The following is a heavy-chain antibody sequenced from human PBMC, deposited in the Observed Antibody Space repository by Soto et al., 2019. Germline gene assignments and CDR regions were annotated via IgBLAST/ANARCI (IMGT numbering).Heavy chain of an antibody. CDR3: WKGEHQDLIYY. CDR1: GYSISSSNW. Sequence: PETRSHTCAVSGYSISSSNWLGWIRQPPGKGLEWIGYIYYSGTTYYNPSLKSRVTMSVDTSKNQFSLKLTSVTAVDTVFFFYWKGEHQDLIYY. J-gene: IGHJ6*01. V-gene: IGHV4-28*01. CDR2: IYYSGTT. D-gene: IGHD1-26*01.